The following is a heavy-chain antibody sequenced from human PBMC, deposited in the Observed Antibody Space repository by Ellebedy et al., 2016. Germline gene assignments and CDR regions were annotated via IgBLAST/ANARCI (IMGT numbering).Heavy chain of an antibody. CDR3: ARVAAQRPYYYYYYYMDV. D-gene: IGHD6-25*01. Sequence: GESLKISXAPSGFTFSSYWMSWVRQAPGKGLEWVANIKQDGSEKYYVDSVKGRFTISRDNAKNSLYLQMNSLRAEDTAVYYCARVAAQRPYYYYYYYMDVWGKGTTVTVSS. J-gene: IGHJ6*03. V-gene: IGHV3-7*01. CDR1: GFTFSSYW. CDR2: IKQDGSEK.